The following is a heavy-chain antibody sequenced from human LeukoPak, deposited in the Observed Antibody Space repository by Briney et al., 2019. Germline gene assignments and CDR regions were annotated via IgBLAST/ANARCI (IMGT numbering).Heavy chain of an antibody. V-gene: IGHV4-39*07. Sequence: SETLSLTCTVSGGSISSSSYYWGWIRQPPGKGLEWIGSIYYSGSTYYNPSLKSRVTISVDTSKNQFSLKLSSVTAADTAVYYCASNGDMVRGVISAFDIWSQGTMVTVSS. CDR2: IYYSGST. D-gene: IGHD3-10*01. CDR3: ASNGDMVRGVISAFDI. CDR1: GGSISSSSYY. J-gene: IGHJ3*02.